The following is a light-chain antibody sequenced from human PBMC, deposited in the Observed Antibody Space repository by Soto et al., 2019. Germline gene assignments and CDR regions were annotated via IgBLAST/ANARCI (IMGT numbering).Light chain of an antibody. V-gene: IGKV3-20*01. CDR1: QSVTNSF. CDR3: QEYDGAPIT. J-gene: IGKJ5*01. Sequence: EIVLAQSPGTLSLSPGERATLSCRASQSVTNSFLAWYQQKPGQAPRLLIYGASRRASGMPERFSGSGSGTDFTLTIARLEPEDFAVYYCQEYDGAPITFGLGTRLEIK. CDR2: GAS.